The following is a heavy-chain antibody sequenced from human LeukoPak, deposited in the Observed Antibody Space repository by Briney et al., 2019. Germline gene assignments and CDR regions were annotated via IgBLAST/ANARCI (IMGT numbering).Heavy chain of an antibody. D-gene: IGHD3-3*01. Sequence: SETLSLTCTVSGGSISSYYWSWIRQPAGKGLEWIGRIYSTGSTNYNPSLKSRVTMSVDTSKNQFSLRLRSVTAADTAVYYCARDGYDFWSGYYDYWGQGTLVTVSS. V-gene: IGHV4-4*07. CDR3: ARDGYDFWSGYYDY. CDR1: GGSISSYY. J-gene: IGHJ4*02. CDR2: IYSTGST.